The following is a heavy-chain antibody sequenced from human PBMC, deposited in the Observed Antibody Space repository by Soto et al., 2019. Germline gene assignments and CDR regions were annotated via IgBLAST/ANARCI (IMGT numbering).Heavy chain of an antibody. CDR3: ARDRFCSGGSCYSRGWFDP. CDR1: GGTFSSYA. J-gene: IGHJ5*02. CDR2: IIPIFGTA. D-gene: IGHD2-15*01. V-gene: IGHV1-69*01. Sequence: QVQLVQSGAEVKKPGSSVKVSCKASGGTFSSYAISWVRQAPGQGLEWMGGIIPIFGTANYAQKFQGRVTITADESTSTAYMELSSLRSEDTAVYYCARDRFCSGGSCYSRGWFDPWGQGTLVTVSS.